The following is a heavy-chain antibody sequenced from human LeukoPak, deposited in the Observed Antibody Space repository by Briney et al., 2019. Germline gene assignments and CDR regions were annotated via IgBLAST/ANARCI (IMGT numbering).Heavy chain of an antibody. V-gene: IGHV1-18*04. Sequence: GASVKVSCKASGYTFTNHYIQWVRQAPGQGLEWMGWISAYNGNTNYAQKLQGRVTMTTDTSTSTAYMELRSLRSDDTAVYYCARDPGTQGSVTAPYYFDYWGQGTLVTVSS. D-gene: IGHD2-21*02. CDR3: ARDPGTQGSVTAPYYFDY. CDR1: GYTFTNHY. J-gene: IGHJ4*02. CDR2: ISAYNGNT.